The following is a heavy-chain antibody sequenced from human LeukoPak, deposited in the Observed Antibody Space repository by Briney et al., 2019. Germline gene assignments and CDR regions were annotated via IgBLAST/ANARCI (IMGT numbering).Heavy chain of an antibody. CDR3: AFESQVDPHYYGMDV. D-gene: IGHD5-12*01. Sequence: GGSLRLSCAASGFTFSTYSMNWVRQAPGKGLEWVSIISSSSSYIYYADSVKGRFTISRDNAKNSLYLQMNSLRAEDTAVYYCAFESQVDPHYYGMDVWGQGTTVTVSS. CDR2: ISSSSSYI. V-gene: IGHV3-21*01. CDR1: GFTFSTYS. J-gene: IGHJ6*02.